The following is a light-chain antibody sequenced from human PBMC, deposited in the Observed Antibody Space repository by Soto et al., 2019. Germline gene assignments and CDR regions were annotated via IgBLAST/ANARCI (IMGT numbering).Light chain of an antibody. J-gene: IGKJ4*01. CDR3: QQYTSPPIT. CDR1: QSVTRNY. CDR2: GAS. V-gene: IGKV3-20*01. Sequence: EIVLTQSPGTLSLSPGEKATLSCRASQSVTRNYLAWHQQRPGQAPGLLIDGASRRATGIPDRFSGSGSGTDFTLTISRLEPEDFAVYYCQQYTSPPITFGGGTKVEIK.